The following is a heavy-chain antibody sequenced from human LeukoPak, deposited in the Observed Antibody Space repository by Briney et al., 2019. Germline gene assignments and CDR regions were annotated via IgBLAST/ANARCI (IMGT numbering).Heavy chain of an antibody. J-gene: IGHJ4*02. CDR3: ARDMVGDTGDY. D-gene: IGHD1-26*01. CDR2: ISGSGDST. CDR1: GFTFSSYA. V-gene: IGHV3-23*01. Sequence: GGSLRLSCAASGFTFSSYAMSWVRQAPGKGLEWVSAISGSGDSTYYGDSVKGRFTISRDNSKNTLYLQMNSLRAEDTAVYYCARDMVGDTGDYWGQGTLVTVSS.